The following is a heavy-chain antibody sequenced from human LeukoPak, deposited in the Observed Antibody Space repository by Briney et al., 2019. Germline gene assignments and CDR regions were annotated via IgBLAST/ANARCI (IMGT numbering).Heavy chain of an antibody. J-gene: IGHJ4*02. V-gene: IGHV1-2*02. CDR1: GYTFTGYY. CDR3: ARAHPGYGDSAGY. D-gene: IGHD4-17*01. Sequence: ASVQVSCKASGYTFTGYYMHWVRQAPGQGLEWMGWINPNSGGTNYAQKFQGRVTMTRDTSISTAYMELSRLRSDDTAVYYCARAHPGYGDSAGYWGQGTLVTVSS. CDR2: INPNSGGT.